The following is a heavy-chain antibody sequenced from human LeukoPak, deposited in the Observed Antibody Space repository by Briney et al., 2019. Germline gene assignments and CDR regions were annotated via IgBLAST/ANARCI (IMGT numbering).Heavy chain of an antibody. CDR2: ISYDGSNK. V-gene: IGHV3-30-3*01. CDR1: AFTLSSYA. D-gene: IGHD6-13*01. CDR3: AREERSDWYVGYFDY. Sequence: RACGASAFTLSSYAMQWVRQSSGKRLEWVAVISYDGSNKYYADSVKGRFTISRDNSKNTLYVQMNSLRAEDTAVYYCAREERSDWYVGYFDYWGQGTLVTVSS. J-gene: IGHJ4*02.